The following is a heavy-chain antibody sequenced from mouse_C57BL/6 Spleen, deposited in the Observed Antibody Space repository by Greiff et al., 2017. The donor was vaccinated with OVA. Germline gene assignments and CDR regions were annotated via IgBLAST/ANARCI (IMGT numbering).Heavy chain of an antibody. Sequence: QVHVKQSGPELVKPGASVKISCKASGYAFSSSWMNWVKQRPGKGLEWIGRIYPGDGDTNYNGKFKGTATLTADKSSSTAYMQHSSLTSEDATVDFCAIYGRTHWYFDVWGTGTTVTVSS. CDR3: AIYGRTHWYFDV. CDR2: IYPGDGDT. V-gene: IGHV1-82*01. D-gene: IGHD1-1*01. J-gene: IGHJ1*03. CDR1: GYAFSSSW.